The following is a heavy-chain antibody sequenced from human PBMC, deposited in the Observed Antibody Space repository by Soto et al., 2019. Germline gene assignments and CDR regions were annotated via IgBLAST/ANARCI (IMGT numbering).Heavy chain of an antibody. CDR2: ISAYNGNT. CDR1: GYTFTSYG. V-gene: IGHV1-18*01. J-gene: IGHJ4*02. D-gene: IGHD3-22*01. Sequence: ASVKVSCKASGYTFTSYGISWVRQAPGQGLEWMGWISAYNGNTNYAQKLQGRVTMTTDTSTSTAYMELRSLRSDDTAVYYCAIGSYLTYYYDSSGYLAQDYWGQGTLVTVSS. CDR3: AIGSYLTYYYDSSGYLAQDY.